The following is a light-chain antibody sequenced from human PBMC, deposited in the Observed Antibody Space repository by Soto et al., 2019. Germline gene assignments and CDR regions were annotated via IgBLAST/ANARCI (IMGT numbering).Light chain of an antibody. J-gene: IGKJ4*01. CDR3: QQHNILPFT. Sequence: AIQLTQSPSSLSASVGDRVTITCRASQGINSALVWYQQKPGKPPNLLVYDASSLERGVPSRFSGSGSGTDFTLTISSLQPDDIATYYCQQHNILPFTFGGGDKVAIK. CDR2: DAS. CDR1: QGINSA. V-gene: IGKV1-13*02.